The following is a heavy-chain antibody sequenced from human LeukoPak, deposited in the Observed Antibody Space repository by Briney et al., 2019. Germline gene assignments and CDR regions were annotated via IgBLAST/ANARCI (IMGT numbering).Heavy chain of an antibody. D-gene: IGHD4-17*01. CDR1: GGTFSSYA. V-gene: IGHV1-69*05. CDR3: ARGNPYDDGDKPPFRLQTGMDV. Sequence: SVKVSCKASGGTFSSYAISWVRQAPGQGHEWMGGIIPIFGTANYAQKFQGRVTITTDESTSTAYMELSSLRSEDTAVYYCARGNPYDDGDKPPFRLQTGMDVWGKGTTVTVSS. CDR2: IIPIFGTA. J-gene: IGHJ6*04.